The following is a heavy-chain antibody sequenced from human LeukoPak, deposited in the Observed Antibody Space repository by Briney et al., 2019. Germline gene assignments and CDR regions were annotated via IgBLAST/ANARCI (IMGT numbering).Heavy chain of an antibody. CDR2: IWYEGSNK. D-gene: IGHD3-10*01. V-gene: IGHV3-33*01. CDR3: ARDQASGYYYGSGSYEYYFDY. Sequence: GGSLRLSCAVSRFTFSICGMHWVRQAPGRGREWVAVIWYEGSNKYYTDSVKSRFTLSRDNSKNTLHLQMNSLRAEDTAVYYCARDQASGYYYGSGSYEYYFDYWGQGTLVTVSS. J-gene: IGHJ4*02. CDR1: RFTFSICG.